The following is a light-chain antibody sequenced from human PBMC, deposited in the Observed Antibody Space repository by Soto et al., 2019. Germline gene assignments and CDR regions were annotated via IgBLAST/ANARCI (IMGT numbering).Light chain of an antibody. Sequence: SYELTQPPSVSVAPGQTARITCGGNNIGSERVHWYQQRPGQAPVLVVYDDSDRPSGIPERFAGSNSANTATLTISRVEAGDEADYYCQVWYSSTDLYVFGSGTKRTVL. V-gene: IGLV3-21*02. CDR1: NIGSER. CDR3: QVWYSSTDLYV. J-gene: IGLJ1*01. CDR2: DDS.